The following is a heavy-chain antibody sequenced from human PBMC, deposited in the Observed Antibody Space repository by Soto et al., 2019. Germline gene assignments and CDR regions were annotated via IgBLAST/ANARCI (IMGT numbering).Heavy chain of an antibody. J-gene: IGHJ5*02. Sequence: PSETLSLTCTVSGGSVSSGSYYWSWIRQPPGKGLEWIGYIYYSGSTNYNPSLKSRVTISVDTSKNQFSLKLSSVTAADTAVYYCAKDVQSSGWYGWFDPWGQGTLVTVSS. D-gene: IGHD6-19*01. V-gene: IGHV4-61*01. CDR1: GGSVSSGSYY. CDR3: AKDVQSSGWYGWFDP. CDR2: IYYSGST.